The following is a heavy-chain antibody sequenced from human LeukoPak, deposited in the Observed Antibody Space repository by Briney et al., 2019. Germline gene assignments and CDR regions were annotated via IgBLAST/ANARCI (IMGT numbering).Heavy chain of an antibody. D-gene: IGHD1-26*01. V-gene: IGHV1-18*01. J-gene: IGHJ4*02. CDR1: GYTFTSYG. CDR3: ARDYGYSGSYHYERRLDY. CDR2: ISAYNGNT. Sequence: ASVKVSCKASGYTFTSYGISWVRQAPGQGLEWMGWISAYNGNTNYAQKLQGRVTMTTDTSTSTAYMELRSLRSDDTAVYYCARDYGYSGSYHYERRLDYWGQGTLVTVSS.